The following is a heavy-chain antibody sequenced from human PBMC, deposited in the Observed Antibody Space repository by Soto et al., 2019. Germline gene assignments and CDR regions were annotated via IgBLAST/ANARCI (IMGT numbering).Heavy chain of an antibody. J-gene: IGHJ6*02. Sequence: PGGSLRLSCAASGFTFSSYAMHWARQAPGKGLEWVAVISYDGSNKYYADSVKGRFTISRDNSKNTLYLQMNSLRAEDTAVYYCARDVSEGPFYYYYGMDVWGQGTTVTVSS. V-gene: IGHV3-30-3*01. CDR3: ARDVSEGPFYYYYGMDV. CDR2: ISYDGSNK. D-gene: IGHD2-8*01. CDR1: GFTFSSYA.